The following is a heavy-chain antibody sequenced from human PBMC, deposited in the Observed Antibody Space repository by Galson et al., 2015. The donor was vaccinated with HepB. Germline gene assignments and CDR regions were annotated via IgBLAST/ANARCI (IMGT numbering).Heavy chain of an antibody. CDR3: ARDRGDDVVVPPTMSGYNWFDP. CDR1: GVTFSSYA. Sequence: SLRLSCAASGVTFSSYAMHWVRQAPGQGLEWVAVIPYAGTNKYYADSVKGRFPISQDKSTNQLSLLVNSPRPEDTAVYYCARDRGDDVVVPPTMSGYNWFDPWGQGTLVTVSS. J-gene: IGHJ5*02. V-gene: IGHV3-30*04. D-gene: IGHD2-2*01. CDR2: IPYAGTNK.